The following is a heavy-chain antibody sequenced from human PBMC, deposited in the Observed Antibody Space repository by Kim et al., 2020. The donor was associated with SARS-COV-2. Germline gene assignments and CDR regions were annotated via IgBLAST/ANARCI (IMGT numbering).Heavy chain of an antibody. Sequence: GESLKISCKGSGYSFTSYWIGWVRQMPGKGLEWMGIIYPGDFDTRYSPSFQGQVTISADKSISTAYLQWSSLKASDTAMYYCARMIDSSGYLLDYWGQGTLVTVSS. CDR1: GYSFTSYW. J-gene: IGHJ4*02. CDR3: ARMIDSSGYLLDY. V-gene: IGHV5-51*01. D-gene: IGHD3-22*01. CDR2: IYPGDFDT.